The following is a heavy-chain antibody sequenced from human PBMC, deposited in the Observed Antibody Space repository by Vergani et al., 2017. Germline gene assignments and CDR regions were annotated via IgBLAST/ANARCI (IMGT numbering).Heavy chain of an antibody. CDR1: RGSISSGGYS. CDR3: AREHNQRASAQYNWFDP. D-gene: IGHD1-14*01. J-gene: IGHJ5*02. CDR2: IYHSGST. Sequence: QLQLQESGSGLVKPSQTLSLTCAVSRGSISSGGYSWSWIRQPPGKGLEWIGYIYHSGSTYYNPSLKSRVTISVDRSKNQFSLKLSSVTAADTAVYYCAREHNQRASAQYNWFDPWGQGTLVTVSS. V-gene: IGHV4-30-2*01.